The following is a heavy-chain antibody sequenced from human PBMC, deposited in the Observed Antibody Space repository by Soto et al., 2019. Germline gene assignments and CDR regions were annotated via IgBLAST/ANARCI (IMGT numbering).Heavy chain of an antibody. D-gene: IGHD2-15*01. CDR3: ARDCGVVVAAIFYYYYYMDV. CDR1: RFTFSNYA. Sequence: GGSLRLSCAASRFTFSNYAMDWVRQAPGKGLEWVSAVSGSGGTTYYADSVKGRFTISRDNSKDTLYLQMNSLRAEDTAVYYCARDCGVVVAAIFYYYYYMDVWGKGTTVTVSS. J-gene: IGHJ6*03. V-gene: IGHV3-23*01. CDR2: VSGSGGTT.